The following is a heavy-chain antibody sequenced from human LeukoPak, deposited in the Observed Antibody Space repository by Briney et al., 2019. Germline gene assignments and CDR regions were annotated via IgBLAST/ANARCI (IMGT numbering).Heavy chain of an antibody. CDR1: GGSFSGYY. CDR3: ARGFTGSGSYYNAD. Sequence: PSETLSLTCAVYGGSFSGYYWSWIRQPPGKGLEWIGEINHSGSTNYNPSLKSRVTISVDTSKNQFSLKLSSVTAADTAVYYCARGFTGSGSYYNADWGQGTLVTVSS. CDR2: INHSGST. J-gene: IGHJ4*02. V-gene: IGHV4-34*01. D-gene: IGHD3-10*01.